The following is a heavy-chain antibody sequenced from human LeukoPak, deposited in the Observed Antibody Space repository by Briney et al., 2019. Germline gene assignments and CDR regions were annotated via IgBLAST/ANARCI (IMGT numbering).Heavy chain of an antibody. CDR2: ISGSGGSA. CDR1: GFTFGSYA. V-gene: IGHV3-23*01. D-gene: IGHD1-26*01. CDR3: AKDASVVGATRSDY. Sequence: GGSLRLSCAASGFTFGSYAMSWVRQAPGKGLEWVSAISGSGGSAYYADSVKGRFTISRDNSKNTLYLQMNSLRAEDTAVYYCAKDASVVGATRSDYWGQGTLVTVSS. J-gene: IGHJ4*02.